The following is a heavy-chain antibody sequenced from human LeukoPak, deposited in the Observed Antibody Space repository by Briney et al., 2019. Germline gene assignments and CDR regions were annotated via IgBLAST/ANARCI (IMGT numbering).Heavy chain of an antibody. V-gene: IGHV4-34*01. D-gene: IGHD3-3*01. CDR3: ATYYYDFWSGYSSFAFDI. J-gene: IGHJ3*02. Sequence: PSETLSLTCAVYGGSFSGYYWSWIRQPPGKGLEWIGEINHSGSTNYNPSLKSRVTISVDTSKNQFSLKLSSVTAADTAVYYCATYYYDFWSGYSSFAFDIWGQGTMVTVSS. CDR2: INHSGST. CDR1: GGSFSGYY.